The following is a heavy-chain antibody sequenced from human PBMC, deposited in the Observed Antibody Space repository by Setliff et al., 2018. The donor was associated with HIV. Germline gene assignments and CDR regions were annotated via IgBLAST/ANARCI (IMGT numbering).Heavy chain of an antibody. CDR1: TYTFSSYV. J-gene: IGHJ3*02. CDR3: ATQRDIVMVPGQGGFDI. Sequence: ASVKVSCKSSTYTFSSYVINWVRQAPGQGLEWMGRISVYNGNTIYAQKLQGRVIMTTDTSTSTAYMELRSLRSDDTAMYYCATQRDIVMVPGQGGFDICAQGTMVTVSS. V-gene: IGHV1-18*01. CDR2: ISVYNGNT. D-gene: IGHD2-2*01.